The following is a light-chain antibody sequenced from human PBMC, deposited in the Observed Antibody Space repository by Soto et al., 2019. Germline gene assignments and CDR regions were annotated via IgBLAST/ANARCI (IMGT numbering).Light chain of an antibody. CDR2: DAS. Sequence: EVVLKQSPATLSLFPGERATLSCRASQSVSSYLAWYQQKPGQAPRLLIYDASNRATGIPARFSGSGSGTDFTLTISSLEPEDFAVYYCQQRSNWPPTFGQGTKVDIK. CDR3: QQRSNWPPT. CDR1: QSVSSY. J-gene: IGKJ1*01. V-gene: IGKV3-11*01.